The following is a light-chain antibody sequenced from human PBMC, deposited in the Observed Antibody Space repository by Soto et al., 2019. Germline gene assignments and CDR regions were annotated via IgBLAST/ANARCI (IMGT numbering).Light chain of an antibody. V-gene: IGKV3-20*01. J-gene: IGKJ4*01. CDR1: QSVGRNF. CDR3: HQYATSPLT. CDR2: GAS. Sequence: EIVLRQSPGTLSLSPGESTTLSCRASQSVGRNFLAWYQQKPGRAPRLLIHGASNRATGIPDRFSGSGSETHFTLTISRREPEDFAVYYCHQYATSPLTVGGGTKVEIK.